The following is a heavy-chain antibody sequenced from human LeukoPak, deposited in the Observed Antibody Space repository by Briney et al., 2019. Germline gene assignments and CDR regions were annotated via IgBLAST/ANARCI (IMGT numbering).Heavy chain of an antibody. CDR3: ARVGSTSSGEAFDI. J-gene: IGHJ3*02. D-gene: IGHD6-6*01. CDR1: GFMFSSYW. CDR2: IRQDGGEG. V-gene: IGHV3-7*01. Sequence: GGSLRLSCAAPGFMFSSYWMTWVRQAPGKGLEWVANIRQDGGEGYYVDSVKGRFTVSRDNAKNFLYLQMNSLRAEDTAVYYCARVGSTSSGEAFDIWGQGTMVTVSS.